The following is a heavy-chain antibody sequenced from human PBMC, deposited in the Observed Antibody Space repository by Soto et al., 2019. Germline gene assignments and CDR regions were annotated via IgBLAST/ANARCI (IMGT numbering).Heavy chain of an antibody. CDR2: IYYSGST. J-gene: IGHJ5*02. CDR3: ARGNVRYFDWLLLPYNWFDP. D-gene: IGHD3-9*01. CDR1: GGSISSGGYY. V-gene: IGHV4-31*03. Sequence: SETLSLTCTVSGGSISSGGYYWSWIRQHPGKGLEWIGYIYYSGSTYYNPSLKSRVTISVDTSKNQFSLKLSSVTAADTAVYYCARGNVRYFDWLLLPYNWFDPWGQGTLVTVSS.